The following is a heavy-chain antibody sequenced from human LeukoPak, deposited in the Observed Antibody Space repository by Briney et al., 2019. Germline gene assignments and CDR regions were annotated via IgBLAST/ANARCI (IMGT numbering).Heavy chain of an antibody. V-gene: IGHV4-59*08. Sequence: SETLSLTCTVSGGSISSYYWSWIRQPPGKGLEWIGYIYYSGSTNYNPSLKSRVTISVDTSKNQFSLKLSSVTAADTAVYYCAHGTDYYDSSGYSLDYWGQGTLVTVSS. D-gene: IGHD3-22*01. CDR1: GGSISSYY. CDR2: IYYSGST. CDR3: AHGTDYYDSSGYSLDY. J-gene: IGHJ4*02.